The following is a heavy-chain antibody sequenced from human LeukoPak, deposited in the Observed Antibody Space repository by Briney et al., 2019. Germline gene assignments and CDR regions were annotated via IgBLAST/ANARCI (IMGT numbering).Heavy chain of an antibody. CDR1: GGSISSGGYY. CDR2: IYTSGST. CDR3: AREGYCSSTNCSPRWFDP. J-gene: IGHJ5*02. V-gene: IGHV4-61*02. Sequence: PSETLSLTCTVSGGSISSGGYYWSWIRQPAGKGLEWIGRIYTSGSTNYNPSLKSRVTISVDTSKNQFSLKLSSVTAADTAVYYCAREGYCSSTNCSPRWFDPWGQGTLVTVSS. D-gene: IGHD2-2*01.